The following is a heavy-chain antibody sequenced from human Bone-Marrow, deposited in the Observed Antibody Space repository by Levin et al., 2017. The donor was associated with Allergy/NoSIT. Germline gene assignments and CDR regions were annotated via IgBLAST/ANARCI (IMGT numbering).Heavy chain of an antibody. D-gene: IGHD3-16*01. V-gene: IGHV3-23*01. CDR3: AKDGAI. Sequence: GESLKISCAASGFTFSDYAMNWVRQAPGKGLEWVLGISAGGGSTDFADSAKGRFIISRDNSKNTLSLQMNSLRVEDTAAYYCAKDGAIWGPGTLVTVSS. CDR2: ISAGGGST. CDR1: GFTFSDYA. J-gene: IGHJ4*02.